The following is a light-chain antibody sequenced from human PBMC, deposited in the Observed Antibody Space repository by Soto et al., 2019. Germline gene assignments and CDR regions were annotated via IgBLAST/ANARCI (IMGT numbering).Light chain of an antibody. CDR1: SGHSTYI. J-gene: IGLJ3*02. V-gene: IGLV4-60*02. Sequence: QLVLTQSSSASASLGSSVKLTCTLSSGHSTYIIAWHQQQPGKAPRYLMNLEGSGRYNRGRGVPDRFSGSSSGADRYLTISNLQFEDEADYYCETWDSNTRVFGGGTKVTVL. CDR2: LEGSGRY. CDR3: ETWDSNTRV.